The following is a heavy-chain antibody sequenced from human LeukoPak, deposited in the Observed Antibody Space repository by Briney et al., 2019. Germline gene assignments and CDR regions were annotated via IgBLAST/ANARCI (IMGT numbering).Heavy chain of an antibody. Sequence: GGSLRLSCAASGFTFSSCDMIWVRQAPGKGLEWVSIIYSGGNTYYADSVKGRFTISRDNSKNTLYLQMNRLRPEDTAVYYCARGTVTAPDYWGQGTLVTVSS. D-gene: IGHD2-21*02. J-gene: IGHJ4*02. CDR1: GFTFSSCD. CDR2: IYSGGNT. CDR3: ARGTVTAPDY. V-gene: IGHV3-53*01.